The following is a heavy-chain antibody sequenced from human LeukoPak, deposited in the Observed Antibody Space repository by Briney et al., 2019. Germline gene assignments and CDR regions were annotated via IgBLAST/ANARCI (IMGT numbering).Heavy chain of an antibody. V-gene: IGHV1-18*04. J-gene: IGHJ4*02. CDR2: ISAYSGNT. Sequence: ASVKVSCKASGYTFTGYYMHWVRQAPGQGLEWMGWISAYSGNTNYAQKFQGRVTMTTDTSTSTAYMELRSLRSDDTAVYYCARDPSNTSGRYAYFDYWGQGTLVTVSS. CDR1: GYTFTGYY. D-gene: IGHD6-19*01. CDR3: ARDPSNTSGRYAYFDY.